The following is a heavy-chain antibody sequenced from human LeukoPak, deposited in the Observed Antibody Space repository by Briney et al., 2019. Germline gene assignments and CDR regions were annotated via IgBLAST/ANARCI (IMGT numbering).Heavy chain of an antibody. D-gene: IGHD2-15*01. CDR3: ARGVDYGLDV. Sequence: PGGSLRLSCAASDFILRAYGMNWVRQAPGKGLVWVSHVNFDGSSTSYADSVKGRFTISRDNARNTLYLQMNSLRVEDTAVYYCARGVDYGLDVWGQGTRSPSP. CDR1: DFILRAYG. V-gene: IGHV3-74*01. CDR2: VNFDGSST. J-gene: IGHJ6*02.